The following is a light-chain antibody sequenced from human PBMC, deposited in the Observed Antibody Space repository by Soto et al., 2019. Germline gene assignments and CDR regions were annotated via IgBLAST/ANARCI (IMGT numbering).Light chain of an antibody. Sequence: DIQMTQSPSSLSASVGDRVTITCQASRDITNYLNWYQQKPGKAPKLLISDASNLKTGVPSRFSGSGSGTDFTFTISSLQPEDIATYYCQEYDSLPLTFGGGTKVEIK. CDR2: DAS. J-gene: IGKJ4*01. CDR3: QEYDSLPLT. V-gene: IGKV1-33*01. CDR1: RDITNY.